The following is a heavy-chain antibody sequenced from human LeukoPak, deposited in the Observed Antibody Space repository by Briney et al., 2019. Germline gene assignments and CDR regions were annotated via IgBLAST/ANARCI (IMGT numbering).Heavy chain of an antibody. CDR2: INSDGINT. V-gene: IGHV3-74*01. Sequence: SGGSLRLSCAASGFTFSNYWMHWVRQAPGKGLVWVSRINSDGINTSYADSVKGRFTISRDNAKNTLNLQMNSLGAEDTAVYYCARDLGQYYDTSDIWFDPWGQGTLVTVSS. CDR1: GFTFSNYW. D-gene: IGHD3-22*01. CDR3: ARDLGQYYDTSDIWFDP. J-gene: IGHJ5*02.